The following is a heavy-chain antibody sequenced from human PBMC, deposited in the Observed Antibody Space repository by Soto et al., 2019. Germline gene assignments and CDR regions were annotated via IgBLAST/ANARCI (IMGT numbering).Heavy chain of an antibody. D-gene: IGHD6-19*01. V-gene: IGHV3-48*04. CDR1: GFRFSSDS. Sequence: EVQLVESGGGLVQPGGSLRLSCAASGFRFSSDSMNWVRQAPGKGPEWVSYIDHSSSSVRYVDSVEGRFTISRDNAKDLLSLQMNSLRVEDTAMYYCAVGIAVARGYFDLWGRGTLVTVSS. CDR2: IDHSSSSV. CDR3: AVGIAVARGYFDL. J-gene: IGHJ2*01.